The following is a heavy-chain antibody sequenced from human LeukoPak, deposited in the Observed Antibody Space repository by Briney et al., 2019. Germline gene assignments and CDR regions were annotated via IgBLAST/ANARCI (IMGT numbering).Heavy chain of an antibody. Sequence: GGSLRLSCAASGFTFSSYAMHWVRQAPGKGLEWVAVISYDGSNKYYADSVKGRFTISRDNSKNTLYLQMNSLRAEDTAVYYCARGYSSSADFDYWGQGTLVTVSS. V-gene: IGHV3-30-3*01. CDR2: ISYDGSNK. J-gene: IGHJ4*02. CDR1: GFTFSSYA. CDR3: ARGYSSSADFDY. D-gene: IGHD6-6*01.